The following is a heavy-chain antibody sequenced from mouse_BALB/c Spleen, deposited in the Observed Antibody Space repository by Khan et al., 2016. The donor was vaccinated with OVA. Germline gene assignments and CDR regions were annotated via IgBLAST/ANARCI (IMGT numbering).Heavy chain of an antibody. V-gene: IGHV1S22*01. J-gene: IGHJ4*01. CDR2: IYPGGGRP. CDR1: GYTFSNYW. Sequence: LQQPGSELVRPGASVKLSCKTSGYTFSNYWMHWVKQRPGQGLEWIGNIYPGGGRPNYDERFKSKATLNVDTSSSTAYMQLSGLTSEDSAVYYCTRGTTAPYVMDYWGQGTSVIVSS. CDR3: TRGTTAPYVMDY. D-gene: IGHD1-2*01.